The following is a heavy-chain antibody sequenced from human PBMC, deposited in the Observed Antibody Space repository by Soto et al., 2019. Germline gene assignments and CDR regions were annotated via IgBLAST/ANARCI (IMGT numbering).Heavy chain of an antibody. CDR1: GGSMRSYY. V-gene: IGHV4-59*01. J-gene: IGHJ4*02. D-gene: IGHD6-13*01. CDR2: IYYSGTT. CDR3: AKYETAAGNLHY. Sequence: SETLSLTCTVSGGSMRSYYWSWIRQPPGKGLEWIGHIYYSGTTNYNPSLKSRLTISVDTSKNQFSLQLSSVTAADTAVYYCAKYETAAGNLHYWGQGTLVTVSS.